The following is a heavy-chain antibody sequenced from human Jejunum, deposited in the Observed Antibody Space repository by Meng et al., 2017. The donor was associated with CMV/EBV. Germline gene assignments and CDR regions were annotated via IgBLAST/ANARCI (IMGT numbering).Heavy chain of an antibody. D-gene: IGHD3-10*01. Sequence: QGPLPGPGPRLVKPSQTLSLTCTVSGDSISSGDYSWNWIRQSPGKGLEWIGYIYYNGNAYYNPSLQSRVSISVDTSKNEFSLNLNSVTASDTALYFCARGGIFRGIDYWGQGTLVTVSS. V-gene: IGHV4-30-4*08. CDR2: IYYNGNA. CDR1: GDSISSGDYS. CDR3: ARGGIFRGIDY. J-gene: IGHJ4*02.